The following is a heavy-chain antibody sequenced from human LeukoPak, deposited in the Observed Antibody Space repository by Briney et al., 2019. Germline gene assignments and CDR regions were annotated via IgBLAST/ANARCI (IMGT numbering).Heavy chain of an antibody. J-gene: IGHJ5*02. CDR2: MNPKSGNA. CDR1: GYTFSNYD. CDR3: ARPYCSAGSCFPNWLDP. D-gene: IGHD2-15*01. V-gene: IGHV1-8*01. Sequence: ASVKVSCKASGYTFSNYDINWVRQATGQGLEWMGWMNPKSGNAGYAQKFQGRVTMTRDTSRGTAYMELSSLRSEDTAVYYCARPYCSAGSCFPNWLDPWGQGTLATVSS.